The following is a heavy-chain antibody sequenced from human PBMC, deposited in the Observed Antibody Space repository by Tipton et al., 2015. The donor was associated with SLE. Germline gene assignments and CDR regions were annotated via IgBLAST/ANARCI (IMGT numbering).Heavy chain of an antibody. Sequence: TLSLTCTVSGGSISSSSYYWGWIRQPPGKGLGWIGSIYHSGSTYYNPSLKSRVPISVDTSKNQFSLKLSSVTAADTAVYYCARGDLYDYIWGSYRLDAFDIWGQGTMVTVSS. D-gene: IGHD3-16*02. J-gene: IGHJ3*02. V-gene: IGHV4-39*07. CDR2: IYHSGST. CDR3: ARGDLYDYIWGSYRLDAFDI. CDR1: GGSISSSSYY.